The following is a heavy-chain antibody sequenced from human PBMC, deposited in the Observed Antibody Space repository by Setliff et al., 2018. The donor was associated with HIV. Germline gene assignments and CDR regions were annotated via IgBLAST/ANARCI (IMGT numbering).Heavy chain of an antibody. J-gene: IGHJ4*02. Sequence: SETLSLTCTVSDSGTYYWSWIRQPAGKGLEWIGRVSSRGDTNYNPSLKSRVTMSVDTSKNQFSLKLTSVTASDTAVYYCARAAAGNTGPFDLWGQGAQVTVS. V-gene: IGHV4-4*07. CDR1: DSGTYY. CDR2: VSSRGDT. D-gene: IGHD4-17*01. CDR3: ARAAAGNTGPFDL.